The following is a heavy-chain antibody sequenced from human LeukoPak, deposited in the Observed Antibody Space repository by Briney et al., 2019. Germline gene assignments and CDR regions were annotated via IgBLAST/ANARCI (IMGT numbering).Heavy chain of an antibody. V-gene: IGHV1-18*04. CDR2: INAYNGDT. Sequence: ASVKVSCKASGYTFNTYGISWVRQAPGQGLEWMGWINAYNGDTNHAQKFQGRVTMTTDTSTTTAYMELGSLRSDDTAVYYCARDGSGHWFDPWGQGTLVTVFS. CDR1: GYTFNTYG. D-gene: IGHD6-25*01. CDR3: ARDGSGHWFDP. J-gene: IGHJ5*02.